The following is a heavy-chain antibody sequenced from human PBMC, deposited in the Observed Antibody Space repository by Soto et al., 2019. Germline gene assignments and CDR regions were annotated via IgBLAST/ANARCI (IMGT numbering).Heavy chain of an antibody. CDR2: ISYDGGNK. CDR1: GFIFNTYA. V-gene: IGHV3-30-3*01. Sequence: QMQLLESGGGVVQPGRSLRLSCEASGFIFNTYAIHWVRQAPGKGLEWVAVISYDGGNKYHADSVKGRFSISRDNSKSTMSVQMNRRRPEGTAVYYCVRGGGWTEFWDVGPWGQGTVVTGSS. J-gene: IGHJ5*02. D-gene: IGHD3-10*01. CDR3: VRGGGWTEFWDVGP.